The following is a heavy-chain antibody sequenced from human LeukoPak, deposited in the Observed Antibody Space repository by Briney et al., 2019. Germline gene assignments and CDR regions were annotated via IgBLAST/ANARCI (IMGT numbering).Heavy chain of an antibody. Sequence: GGALRLSCAASGFTFSSYGMHWVRQGPGKGLEWVAVIWYDGSNKYYADSVKGRFTISRDNSKNTLYLQMNSLRAEDTAVYYCARDKTTGVDYWGQGTLVTVSS. J-gene: IGHJ4*02. CDR3: ARDKTTGVDY. D-gene: IGHD7-27*01. V-gene: IGHV3-33*01. CDR1: GFTFSSYG. CDR2: IWYDGSNK.